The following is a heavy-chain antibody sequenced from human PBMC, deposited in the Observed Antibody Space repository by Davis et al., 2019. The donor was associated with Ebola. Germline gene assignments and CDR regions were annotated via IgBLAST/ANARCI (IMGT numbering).Heavy chain of an antibody. CDR1: GYNFKTKY. CDR2: ISAYNGNT. CDR3: ARDGMGDYVLDY. V-gene: IGHV1-18*01. J-gene: IGHJ4*02. Sequence: ASVKVSCKASGYNFKTKYMNWVRQAPGQGLEWMGWISAYNGNTNYAQKLQGRVTMTTDTSTSTAYMELRSLRSDDTAVYYCARDGMGDYVLDYWGQGTLVTVSS. D-gene: IGHD4-17*01.